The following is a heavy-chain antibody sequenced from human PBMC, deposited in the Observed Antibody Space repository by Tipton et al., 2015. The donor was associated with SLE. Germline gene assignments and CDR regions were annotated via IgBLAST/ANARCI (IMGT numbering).Heavy chain of an antibody. J-gene: IGHJ3*02. V-gene: IGHV4-34*01. D-gene: IGHD2-15*01. Sequence: TLSLPCAVYGGSFSGYYWSWIRQPPGKGLEWIGEINHSGSTNYNPSLKSRVAISVDTSKNQFSLKLSSVTAADTAVYYRARGLGVGVAVAFDIWGQGTMVTVSS. CDR2: INHSGST. CDR1: GGSFSGYY. CDR3: ARGLGVGVAVAFDI.